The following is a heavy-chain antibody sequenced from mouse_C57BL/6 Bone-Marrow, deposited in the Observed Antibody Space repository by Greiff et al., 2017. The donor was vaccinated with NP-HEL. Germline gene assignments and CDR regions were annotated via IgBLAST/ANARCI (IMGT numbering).Heavy chain of an antibody. Sequence: VQLQESGAELARPGASVKMSCKASGYTFTSYTMHWVKQRPGQGLEWIGYINPSSGYTKYNQKFKDKATLTADKSSSTAYMQLSSLTSEDSAVYYCARWETGGYWGQGTTLTVSS. CDR2: INPSSGYT. CDR3: ARWETGGY. V-gene: IGHV1-4*01. J-gene: IGHJ2*01. D-gene: IGHD4-1*01. CDR1: GYTFTSYT.